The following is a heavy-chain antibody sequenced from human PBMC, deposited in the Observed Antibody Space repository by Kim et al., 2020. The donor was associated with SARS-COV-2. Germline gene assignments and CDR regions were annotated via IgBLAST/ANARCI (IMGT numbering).Heavy chain of an antibody. V-gene: IGHV3-30-3*01. CDR2: IAFDESNR. J-gene: IGHJ4*02. Sequence: GSLRLSCAASGFTFSSYTMHWVRQSPGKGLEWVAVIAFDESNRYAADSVEGRFTISRDNSKDTLHLEMTSLKTEDAAVYYCARGGRGYRYGAFDHWGQGILVTVSS. CDR3: ARGGRGYRYGAFDH. CDR1: GFTFSSYT. D-gene: IGHD5-18*01.